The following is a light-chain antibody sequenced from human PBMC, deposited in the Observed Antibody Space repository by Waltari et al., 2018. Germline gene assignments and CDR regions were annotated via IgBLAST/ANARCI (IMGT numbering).Light chain of an antibody. CDR2: AAS. V-gene: IGKV3-15*01. Sequence: EKVMTQSPATPSVSPGERATLPCRSSQSVSNHLAWYQQSPGQAPRLLIYAASSRAAGVPARFSGSGSGTEFTLTIDSLQSEDFAVYFCQQYNSWPFTFGPGTQVDIK. CDR3: QQYNSWPFT. J-gene: IGKJ3*01. CDR1: QSVSNH.